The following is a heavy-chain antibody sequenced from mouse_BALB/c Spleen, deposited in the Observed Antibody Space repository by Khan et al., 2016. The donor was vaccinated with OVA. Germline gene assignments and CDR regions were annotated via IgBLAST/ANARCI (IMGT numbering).Heavy chain of an antibody. CDR1: GYTFTNYG. CDR3: ARVGNYWYFDV. Sequence: QIQLVQSGPELKKPGETVKISCKASGYTFTNYGMNWVKQAPGKGLKWMGWINTYTGEPTYGDDLKGRFAFSLETSASTAYLQISNLKNEDTATYFCARVGNYWYFDVGGAGTTVTVSS. CDR2: INTYTGEP. J-gene: IGHJ1*01. V-gene: IGHV9-3-1*01. D-gene: IGHD2-1*01.